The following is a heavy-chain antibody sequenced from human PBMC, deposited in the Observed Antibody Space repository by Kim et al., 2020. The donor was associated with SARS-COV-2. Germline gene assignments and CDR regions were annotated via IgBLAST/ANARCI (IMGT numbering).Heavy chain of an antibody. CDR3: AREEYYYDSSGYPPGGYYFDY. Sequence: SETLSLTCTVSGGSISSYYWSWIRQPPGKGLEWIGYIYYSGSTNYNPSLKSRVTISVDTSKNQFSLKLSSVTAADTAVYYCAREEYYYDSSGYPPGGYYFDYWGQGTLVTVSS. D-gene: IGHD3-22*01. V-gene: IGHV4-59*01. CDR1: GGSISSYY. CDR2: IYYSGST. J-gene: IGHJ4*02.